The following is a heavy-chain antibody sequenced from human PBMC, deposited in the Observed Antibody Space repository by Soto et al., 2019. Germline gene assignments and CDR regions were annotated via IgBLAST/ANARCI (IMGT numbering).Heavy chain of an antibody. J-gene: IGHJ4*02. Sequence: TLTCAFSGFSLTSSSMDVAWIRQPPGKALEWLALIYWDDDKRYSPSLKDRLAVSKDTSRNQVVLTITNVDPVDTATYFCAHAGDYDLLTFDHWGPGTLVTVSS. D-gene: IGHD4-17*01. CDR1: GFSLTSSSMD. CDR3: AHAGDYDLLTFDH. V-gene: IGHV2-5*02. CDR2: IYWDDDK.